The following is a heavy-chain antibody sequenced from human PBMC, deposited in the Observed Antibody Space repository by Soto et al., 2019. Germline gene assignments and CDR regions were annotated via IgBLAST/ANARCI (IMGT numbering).Heavy chain of an antibody. CDR2: IIPNFETP. CDR1: GGSFNNYA. V-gene: IGHV1-69*01. CDR3: AVAMVREILIFESSGMHV. D-gene: IGHD3-10*01. J-gene: IGHJ6*02. Sequence: QVHLVQSGAEVKKPGSSVKVSCKTSGGSFNNYAVSWVRQAPGQGLEWMGGIIPNFETPNYAQKFQDRVTIIADESTSTVYMELRSRRSNDTAVYYCAVAMVREILIFESSGMHVWGQGTTVIVSS.